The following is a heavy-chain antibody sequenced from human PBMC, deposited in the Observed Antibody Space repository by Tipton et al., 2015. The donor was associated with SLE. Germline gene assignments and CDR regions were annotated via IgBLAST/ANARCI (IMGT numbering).Heavy chain of an antibody. CDR2: IYYSGST. J-gene: IGHJ3*02. Sequence: TLSLTCTVSGGSITSYYWSWIRQPPGKGLDWIGYIYYSGSTNYNPSLKSRVTISVDTSKNQFSLKLSSVTTADTAVYYCARDPRGYSSGWYAFDIWGQGTMVTVSS. V-gene: IGHV4-59*01. CDR1: GGSITSYY. D-gene: IGHD6-19*01. CDR3: ARDPRGYSSGWYAFDI.